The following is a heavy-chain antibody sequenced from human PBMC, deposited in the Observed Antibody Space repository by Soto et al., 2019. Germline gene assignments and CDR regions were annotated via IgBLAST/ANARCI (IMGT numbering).Heavy chain of an antibody. CDR3: AREKTVGATIGDYYFDY. V-gene: IGHV4-59*01. Sequence: QVQLQESGPGLVKPSETLSLTCTVSGGSISSYYWSWIRQPPGKGLEWIGYIYYSGSTNYNPSLKSRVTISVDTSKNQFSLKLSSVTAADTAVYYCAREKTVGATIGDYYFDYWGQGTLVTVSS. CDR2: IYYSGST. J-gene: IGHJ4*02. D-gene: IGHD1-26*01. CDR1: GGSISSYY.